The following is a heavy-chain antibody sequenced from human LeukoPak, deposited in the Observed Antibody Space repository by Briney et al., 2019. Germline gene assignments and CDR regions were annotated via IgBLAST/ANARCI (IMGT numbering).Heavy chain of an antibody. D-gene: IGHD6-13*01. Sequence: SETLSLTCTVSGGSMTISTDYWAWVRQPPGKGLEWIVAIHFTGKTYYNVPLKSRVTISIDTSKNQFSLNLTSVTAADTAVYYCARLWYLPQYYFDYWGLGTLVTVSS. V-gene: IGHV4-39*01. CDR3: ARLWYLPQYYFDY. CDR1: GGSMTISTDY. CDR2: IHFTGKT. J-gene: IGHJ4*02.